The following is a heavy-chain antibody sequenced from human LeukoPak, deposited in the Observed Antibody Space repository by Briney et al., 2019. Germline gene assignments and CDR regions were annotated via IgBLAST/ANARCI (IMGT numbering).Heavy chain of an antibody. CDR3: ARDLPYSGSYQSGGFDY. CDR1: GFTFSSYG. D-gene: IGHD1-26*01. V-gene: IGHV3-33*01. Sequence: GGSLRLSCAASGFTFSSYGMHWVRQAPAKGLEWVAVIWYDGSNKYYADSVKGRFTISRDNSKNTLYLQMNSLRAEDTAVYYCARDLPYSGSYQSGGFDYWGQGTLVTVSS. CDR2: IWYDGSNK. J-gene: IGHJ4*02.